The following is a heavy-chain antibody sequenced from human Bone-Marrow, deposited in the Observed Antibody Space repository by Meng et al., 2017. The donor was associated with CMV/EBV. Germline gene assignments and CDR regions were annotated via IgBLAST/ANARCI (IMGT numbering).Heavy chain of an antibody. J-gene: IGHJ5*02. D-gene: IGHD6-6*01. Sequence: GESLKISCAASGFTFSSYAMHWVRQAPGKGLEWVAVISYDGSNKYYADSVKGRFTISRDNSKNTLYLQMNSLRAEDTAVYYRARDFHPGLDSSSSGSWFDPWGQGTLVTVSS. CDR1: GFTFSSYA. CDR2: ISYDGSNK. CDR3: ARDFHPGLDSSSSGSWFDP. V-gene: IGHV3-30-3*01.